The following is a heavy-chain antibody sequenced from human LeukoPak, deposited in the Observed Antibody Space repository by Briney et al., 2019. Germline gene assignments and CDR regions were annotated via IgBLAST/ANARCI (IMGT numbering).Heavy chain of an antibody. J-gene: IGHJ4*02. D-gene: IGHD4-23*01. V-gene: IGHV3-48*03. CDR2: ISGSGVTQ. Sequence: PGGSLRLSCEASGFTFRNFEVNWVRQAPGKGLEWISFISGSGVTQYQADSVKGRFSISRDNARNSLSLQMSSLRVDDTAVYFCARGANSADHFDFWGQGTLVTVSS. CDR3: ARGANSADHFDF. CDR1: GFTFRNFE.